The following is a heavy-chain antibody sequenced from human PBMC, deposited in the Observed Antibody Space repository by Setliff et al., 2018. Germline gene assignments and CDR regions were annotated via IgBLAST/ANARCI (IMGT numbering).Heavy chain of an antibody. CDR1: GGSISSYH. J-gene: IGHJ4*02. CDR3: ARGGTFRYFDY. V-gene: IGHV4-59*01. Sequence: SETLSLTCTVSGGSISSYHWSWIRQPPGKGLEWIGYIYYSGTAYYNPSLKSRVTVIVDTSKNQFSLRLSSVTAADTAVYYCARGGTFRYFDYWGQGTPVTVSS. CDR2: IYYSGTA. D-gene: IGHD5-12*01.